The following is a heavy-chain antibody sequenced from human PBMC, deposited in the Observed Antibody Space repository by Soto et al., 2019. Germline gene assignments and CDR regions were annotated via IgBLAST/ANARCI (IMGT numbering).Heavy chain of an antibody. CDR1: GLTFSSYA. CDR3: AKRDYQVLDDWLHP. V-gene: IGHV3-23*01. J-gene: IGHJ5*02. CDR2: ISGSGEST. Sequence: GGSLRLSCAASGLTFSSYAMYWVRQAPGKGLEWVSSISGSGESTYYADSVKGRFTTSRDNSQNTLYLQMNNLRAEDTAVYYCAKRDYQVLDDWLHPSGQGTMVTVSS. D-gene: IGHD2-2*01.